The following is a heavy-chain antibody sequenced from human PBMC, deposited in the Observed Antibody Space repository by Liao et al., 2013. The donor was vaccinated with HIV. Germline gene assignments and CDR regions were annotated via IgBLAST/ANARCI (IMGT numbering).Heavy chain of an antibody. CDR3: ARAGIAAALLGY. CDR2: ISHSGSS. D-gene: IGHD6-13*01. J-gene: IGHJ4*02. CDR1: GGSISGYY. V-gene: IGHV4-34*02. Sequence: QAQLQQWGAGLLKPSETLSLTCDVYGGSISGYYWSWIRQSPGKGLEWIGEISHSGSSDYNPSLKSRVTISLDTAKDRISLKLTSMTAADTAVYYCARAGIAAALLGYWGQGTLVTVSS.